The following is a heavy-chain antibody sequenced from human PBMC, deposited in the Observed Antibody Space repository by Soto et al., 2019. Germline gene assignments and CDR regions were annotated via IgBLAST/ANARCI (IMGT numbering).Heavy chain of an antibody. V-gene: IGHV4-59*01. CDR2: IYYSGNT. J-gene: IGHJ4*02. D-gene: IGHD2-2*01. CDR1: SGSISSYY. CDR3: ARGYCSSTICYEFDY. Sequence: QVQLQESGPGLVKPSETLSLTCTVSSGSISSYYWNWIRQPPGKGLGWIGSIYYSGNTNYSRSLKSRVTIAVDTSKKQFSLKLTSVTAADTAMYYCARGYCSSTICYEFDYWGQGTLGSVSS.